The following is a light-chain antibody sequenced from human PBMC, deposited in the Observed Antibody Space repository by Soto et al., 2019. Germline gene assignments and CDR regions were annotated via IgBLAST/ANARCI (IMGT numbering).Light chain of an antibody. Sequence: DIQMTQSPSSLSASVGDRVTITCRASQSISSYLNWYQQKPGKAPNLLIYAASSLQSGVPSRFSDSGSGTDFTLTISSLQPEDFATYYCQQSYSTPRTFGQGTKVDIK. V-gene: IGKV1-39*01. CDR2: AAS. J-gene: IGKJ1*01. CDR1: QSISSY. CDR3: QQSYSTPRT.